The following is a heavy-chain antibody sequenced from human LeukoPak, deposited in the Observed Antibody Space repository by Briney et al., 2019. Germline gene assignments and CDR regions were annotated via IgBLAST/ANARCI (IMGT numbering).Heavy chain of an antibody. D-gene: IGHD3-10*01. CDR1: GFTFSSFV. Sequence: GGSLRLSCAASGFTFSSFVMSWVRQAPGKGLEWVSAITAGGGGTYYADSVKGRFTISRDNAKNTLYLQMNSLRAEDTAVYYCARFNTYYYGSGSYRAFDYWGQGTLVTVSS. CDR2: ITAGGGGT. V-gene: IGHV3-23*01. CDR3: ARFNTYYYGSGSYRAFDY. J-gene: IGHJ4*02.